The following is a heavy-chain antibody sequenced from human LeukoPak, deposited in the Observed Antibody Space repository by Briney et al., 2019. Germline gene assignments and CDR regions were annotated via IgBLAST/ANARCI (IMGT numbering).Heavy chain of an antibody. CDR3: ARLGYNGGWYQYYFEY. V-gene: IGHV4-39*01. D-gene: IGHD6-19*01. CDR1: GASISTSAYY. CDR2: VYYSGTT. Sequence: SETLSLTCAVSGASISTSAYYGGWIRRPPGKGLQWIGRVYYSGTTYYNPSLQSRVTISVDTSKNQFSLELTSVTAADAAVYYCARLGYNGGWYQYYFEYWGLGTLVTVSS. J-gene: IGHJ4*02.